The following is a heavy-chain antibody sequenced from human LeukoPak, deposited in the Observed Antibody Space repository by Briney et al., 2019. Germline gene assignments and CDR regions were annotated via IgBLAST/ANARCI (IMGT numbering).Heavy chain of an antibody. D-gene: IGHD3-16*01. CDR3: VRTAGWSYGFDY. Sequence: PSETLSLTCTVSGDSVSGISFYWSWIRQPPGKGLQYIGYIQYSGSTNYNPSLKSRVTISVDTPKNQFSLKLSSVTAADTAVYYCVRTAGWSYGFDYWGQGTLVTVSS. J-gene: IGHJ4*02. V-gene: IGHV4-61*01. CDR2: IQYSGST. CDR1: GDSVSGISFY.